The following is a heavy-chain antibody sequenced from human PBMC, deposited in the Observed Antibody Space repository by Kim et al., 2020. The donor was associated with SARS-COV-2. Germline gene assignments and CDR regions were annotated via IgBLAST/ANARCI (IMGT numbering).Heavy chain of an antibody. J-gene: IGHJ4*02. CDR2: ITSDGSIT. Sequence: GGSLRLSCAASGFTFSRYWMNWVRQAPGKGPVWVSRITSDGSITAYADSVKGRFTISRDNAKNTLYLQMNSLRAEDTAVYYCVNFGGDYPYWGQGTLVTV. CDR1: GFTFSRYW. D-gene: IGHD4-17*01. CDR3: VNFGGDYPY. V-gene: IGHV3-74*01.